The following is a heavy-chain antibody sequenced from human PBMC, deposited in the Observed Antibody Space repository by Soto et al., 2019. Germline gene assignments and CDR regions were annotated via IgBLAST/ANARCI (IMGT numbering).Heavy chain of an antibody. V-gene: IGHV1-18*04. Sequence: QVQLVQSGAEVKKPGASVKVSCKASGYTFNSYGISWVRQAPGQGLEWMGWISAYNGNTNYAQKLQGRVTMTTDTSTSTAYMELRSLRSDDTAVYYCARDHPSSCWPPGVVRWDYFDYWGQGTLVTVSS. CDR3: ARDHPSSCWPPGVVRWDYFDY. D-gene: IGHD6-19*01. CDR2: ISAYNGNT. J-gene: IGHJ4*02. CDR1: GYTFNSYG.